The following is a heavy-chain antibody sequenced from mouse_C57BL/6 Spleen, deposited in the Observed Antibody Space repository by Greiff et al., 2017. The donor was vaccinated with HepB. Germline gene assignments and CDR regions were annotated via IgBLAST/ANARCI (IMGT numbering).Heavy chain of an antibody. Sequence: ESGPGLVKPSQSLSLTCSVTGYSITSGYYWNWIRQFPGNKLEWMGYISYDGSNNYNPSLKNRISITRDTSKNQFFLKLNSVTTEDTATYYCAIYYDYDPWFAYWGQGTLVTVSA. V-gene: IGHV3-6*01. D-gene: IGHD2-4*01. J-gene: IGHJ3*01. CDR3: AIYYDYDPWFAY. CDR1: GYSITSGYY. CDR2: ISYDGSN.